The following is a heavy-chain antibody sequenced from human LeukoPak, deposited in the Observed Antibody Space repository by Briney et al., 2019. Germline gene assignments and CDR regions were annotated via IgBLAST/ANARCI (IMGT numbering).Heavy chain of an antibody. CDR2: ISGYGGGGST. J-gene: IGHJ5*02. CDR3: AKGGGTHSSSWYGTYYP. D-gene: IGHD6-13*01. V-gene: IGHV3-23*01. CDR1: GFTFSSYG. Sequence: GGSLRLSCAASGFTFSSYGMHWVRQAPGKGLEWVSSISGYGGGGSTDYADSVKGRFTISRDSSKNTLYLQMNSLRAEDTAVYYCAKGGGTHSSSWYGTYYPWGQGTLVTVSS.